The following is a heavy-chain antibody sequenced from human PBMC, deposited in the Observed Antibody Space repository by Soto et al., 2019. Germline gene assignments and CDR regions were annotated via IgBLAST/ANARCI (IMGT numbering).Heavy chain of an antibody. Sequence: QVQLQESGPGLVKPSGTLSLTCAVSGGSISTSNWWSWVRQPPGKGLEWIGEVYHSGSTNYNPSFKSLVAMSVAQSKNQFSLKLNSVTAADTALYYCARPSTSGTRFAYWGQGSLVTVSS. CDR2: VYHSGST. J-gene: IGHJ4*02. CDR1: GGSISTSNW. D-gene: IGHD1-1*01. V-gene: IGHV4-4*02. CDR3: ARPSTSGTRFAY.